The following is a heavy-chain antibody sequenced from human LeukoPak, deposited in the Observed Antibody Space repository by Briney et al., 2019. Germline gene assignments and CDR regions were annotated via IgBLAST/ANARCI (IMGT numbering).Heavy chain of an antibody. CDR3: ASRDGYNRHY. D-gene: IGHD5-24*01. V-gene: IGHV3-11*01. CDR2: ISRSAGTI. J-gene: IGHJ4*02. Sequence: GGSLRLSCAASGFTFSDYYMSWIRQAPGKGLEWVSYISRSAGTIYYADSVKGRFTISRDNAKNSLYLQMNSLRAEDTAVYYCASRDGYNRHYWGQGTLVTVSS. CDR1: GFTFSDYY.